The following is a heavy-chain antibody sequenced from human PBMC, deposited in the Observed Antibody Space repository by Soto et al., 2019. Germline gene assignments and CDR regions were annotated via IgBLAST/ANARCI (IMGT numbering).Heavy chain of an antibody. CDR1: GFTFSSYA. V-gene: IGHV3-23*01. D-gene: IGHD1-7*01. J-gene: IGHJ4*02. Sequence: EVQLLESGGGLVQPGGSLRLSCAASGFTFSSYAMSWVRQAPGKGLEWVSSVSGSSGSKSYADSVKGRFTISRDNSKNTVYLQINSLRAEDTAVYFCAKDWCRGTTCYCLENWCQRTLVTLSS. CDR3: AKDWCRGTTCYCLEN. CDR2: VSGSSGSK.